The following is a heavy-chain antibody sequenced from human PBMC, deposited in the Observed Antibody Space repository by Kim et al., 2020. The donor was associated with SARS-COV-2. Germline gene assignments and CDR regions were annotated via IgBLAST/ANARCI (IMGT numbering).Heavy chain of an antibody. Sequence: SETLSLTCAVYGGSFNGYYWSWIRQPPGKGLEWIGEINHSGSTNYNPSLKSRVTISVDTSKNQFSLKLSSVTAADTAVYYCARGLKGIAMLVGVRPSYY. CDR3: ARGLKGIAMLVGVRPSYY. V-gene: IGHV4-34*01. CDR2: INHSGST. CDR1: GGSFNGYY. D-gene: IGHD3-22*01. J-gene: IGHJ6*01.